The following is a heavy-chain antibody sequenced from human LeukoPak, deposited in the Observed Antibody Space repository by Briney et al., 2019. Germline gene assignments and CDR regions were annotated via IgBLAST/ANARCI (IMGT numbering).Heavy chain of an antibody. CDR2: INPNSGGT. CDR1: GYTFTGYY. Sequence: GASVKVSCKASGYTFTGYYMHWVRQAPGQGLEWMGWINPNSGGTNYAQKFQGRVTMTRDTSISTAYMELSRLRSDDTAVYYCARSEVVVGALMNFDYWGQGTLVTVSS. J-gene: IGHJ4*02. CDR3: ARSEVVVGALMNFDY. D-gene: IGHD1-26*01. V-gene: IGHV1-2*02.